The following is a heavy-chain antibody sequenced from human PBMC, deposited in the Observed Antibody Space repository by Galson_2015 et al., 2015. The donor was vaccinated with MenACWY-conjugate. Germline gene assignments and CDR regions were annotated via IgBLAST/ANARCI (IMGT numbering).Heavy chain of an antibody. J-gene: IGHJ6*02. CDR2: IDPHNSNT. D-gene: IGHD1-26*01. Sequence: QSGAKVIKPGESLKISCKGSGYSFTNYWIGWVRQMPGRGLEWMGLIDPHNSNTRYSPSFQGQVTISADESISTAFLQWSSLKASDTAMYYCARHPPGGRGMDVWGRGTTVTVSS. CDR3: ARHPPGGRGMDV. CDR1: GYSFTNYW. V-gene: IGHV5-51*01.